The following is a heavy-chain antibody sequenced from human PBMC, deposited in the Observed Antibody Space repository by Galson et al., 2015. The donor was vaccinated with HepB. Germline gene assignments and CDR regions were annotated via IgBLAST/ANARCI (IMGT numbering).Heavy chain of an antibody. CDR1: GYTFTGYH. D-gene: IGHD3-3*01. V-gene: IGHV1-2*04. Sequence: SVKVSCKASGYTFTGYHMHWVRQAPGQGLEWIGWINPNSGGTNYAQKFQGWVTMTRDTSISTAYMELSRLRSDDTAVYYCARGGLGVVPAPPDYDFWSGYYRYYYYYGMDVWGQGTTVTVSS. CDR3: ARGGLGVVPAPPDYDFWSGYYRYYYYYGMDV. CDR2: INPNSGGT. J-gene: IGHJ6*02.